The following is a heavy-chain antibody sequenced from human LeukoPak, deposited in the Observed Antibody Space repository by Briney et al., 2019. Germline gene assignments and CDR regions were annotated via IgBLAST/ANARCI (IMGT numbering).Heavy chain of an antibody. CDR3: AKSPGGVVSTSFDN. CDR2: ISVSGGST. J-gene: IGHJ4*02. V-gene: IGHV3-23*01. D-gene: IGHD2-2*01. Sequence: PGGSLRLSCAASGFIFSSYAMSWVRQAPGKGLEWVSVISVSGGSTYYADSVKGRFTISRDNSKNTLYLQMNSLRAEDTAVYYCAKSPGGVVSTSFDNWGQGTLVTVSS. CDR1: GFIFSSYA.